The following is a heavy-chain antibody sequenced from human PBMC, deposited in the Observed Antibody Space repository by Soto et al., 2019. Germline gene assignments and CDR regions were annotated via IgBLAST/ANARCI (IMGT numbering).Heavy chain of an antibody. CDR1: GGLFSSYP. CDR3: ARGGSGYTWFNEF. V-gene: IGHV1-69*01. CDR2: IIPVFQTA. D-gene: IGHD3-22*01. J-gene: IGHJ4*02. Sequence: QEQLVQSGAVVKKPGSSVKVSCKASGGLFSSYPISWVRQVPGQGLERMGGIIPVFQTAYYTQRFQGRVTITADESTNTAYMELSSLRSEDTAIYYCARGGSGYTWFNEFWGQGTLVTVSS.